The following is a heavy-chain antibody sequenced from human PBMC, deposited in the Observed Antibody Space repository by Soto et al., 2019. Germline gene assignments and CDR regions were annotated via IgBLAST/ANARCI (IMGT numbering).Heavy chain of an antibody. CDR2: IYYSGST. J-gene: IGHJ3*02. Sequence: QLQLQESGPGLVKPSETLSLTCTVSGGSISSSSYYWGWIRQPPGKGLEWIGSIYYSGSTYYNPSLKSRVTISVDTSKNQFSLKLSSVTAADTAVYYCARTPPAYYYDSSGSDAFDIWGQGTMVTVSS. D-gene: IGHD3-22*01. CDR3: ARTPPAYYYDSSGSDAFDI. V-gene: IGHV4-39*01. CDR1: GGSISSSSYY.